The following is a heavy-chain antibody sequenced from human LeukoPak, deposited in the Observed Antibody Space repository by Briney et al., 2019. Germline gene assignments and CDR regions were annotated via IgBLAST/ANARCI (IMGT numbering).Heavy chain of an antibody. CDR2: IYYSGST. J-gene: IGHJ4*02. CDR3: ARFRNYYDSSGYPYYFDY. Sequence: SETLSLTGTVSGGSISSYYWRWIRHPPGKGLEGIGYIYYSGSTYYNPSLKSRVTISVDTSKNQFSLKLSSVTAAATAVYYCARFRNYYDSSGYPYYFDYWGQGTLVTVSS. V-gene: IGHV4-59*01. D-gene: IGHD3-22*01. CDR1: GGSISSYY.